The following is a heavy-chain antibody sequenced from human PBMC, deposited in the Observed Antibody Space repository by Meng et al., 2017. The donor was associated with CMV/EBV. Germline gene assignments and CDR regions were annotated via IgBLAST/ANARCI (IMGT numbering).Heavy chain of an antibody. CDR2: IWYDGSNK. CDR3: ARGAHVDTAMVRYWFDP. V-gene: IGHV3-33*01. J-gene: IGHJ5*02. D-gene: IGHD5-18*01. CDR1: FTCSSYG. Sequence: FTCSSYGMHWVRQAPGQGLEWVAVIWYDGSNKYYADSVKGRFTISRDNSKNTLYLQMNSLRAEDTAVYYCARGAHVDTAMVRYWFDPWGQGTLVTVSS.